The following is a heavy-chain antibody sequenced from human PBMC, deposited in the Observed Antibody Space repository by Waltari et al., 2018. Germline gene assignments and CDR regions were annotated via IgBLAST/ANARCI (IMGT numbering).Heavy chain of an antibody. CDR3: ARDDATTGHLDS. CDR2: IIPIFGKA. Sequence: QVQMVQSGAEVKKPGSSVKVSCKTSGGTLSDYTINWVRQAPGQGLEWMGSIIPIFGKANSAQKFQGRVTFTADKSTHTAYMEVSGLTSEDTALYYCARDDATTGHLDSWGQGTPVTISS. CDR1: GGTLSDYT. V-gene: IGHV1-69*08. J-gene: IGHJ4*02. D-gene: IGHD1-1*01.